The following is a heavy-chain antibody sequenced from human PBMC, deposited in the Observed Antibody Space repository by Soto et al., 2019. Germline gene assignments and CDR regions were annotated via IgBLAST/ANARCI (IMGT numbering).Heavy chain of an antibody. CDR2: IIPIFGTA. CDR3: ARDLLSGDGYSNDY. CDR1: GGTFSTYA. V-gene: IGHV1-69*13. J-gene: IGHJ4*02. D-gene: IGHD4-4*01. Sequence: SVKVSCNASGGTFSTYAISWVRQAPVQGLEWMGGIIPIFGTANYAQKFQGRVTITADESTSTAYMELSSLRSEDTAVYYCARDLLSGDGYSNDYCGQGTLVTVSS.